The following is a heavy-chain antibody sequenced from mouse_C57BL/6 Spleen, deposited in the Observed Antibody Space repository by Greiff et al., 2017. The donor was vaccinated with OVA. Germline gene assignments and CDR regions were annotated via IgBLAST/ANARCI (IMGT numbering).Heavy chain of an antibody. D-gene: IGHD1-1*01. CDR3: ARTNYGSSYTYFDV. J-gene: IGHJ1*03. CDR1: GYAFTNYL. V-gene: IGHV1-54*01. Sequence: QVQLQQSGAELVRPGTSVKVSCKASGYAFTNYLIEWVKQRPGQGLEWIGVINPGSGGTNYNEKFKGKATLTADKSSSTAYMQLSSLTSEDSAVYFGARTNYGSSYTYFDVWGTGTTVTVSS. CDR2: INPGSGGT.